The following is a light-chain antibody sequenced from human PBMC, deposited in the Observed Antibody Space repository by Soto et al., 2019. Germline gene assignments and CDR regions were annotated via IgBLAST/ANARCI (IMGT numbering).Light chain of an antibody. Sequence: EIVLTQSPGTLSLSPGERATLSCRASQSVSSSYLTWYQQNPGQAPRLLIYEASSRATGIPDRFSGSGSGTDFTLTISRLEPEDFAVYYCQQYGNSPFTFGQGTKLEIK. CDR1: QSVSSSY. J-gene: IGKJ2*01. CDR3: QQYGNSPFT. V-gene: IGKV3-20*01. CDR2: EAS.